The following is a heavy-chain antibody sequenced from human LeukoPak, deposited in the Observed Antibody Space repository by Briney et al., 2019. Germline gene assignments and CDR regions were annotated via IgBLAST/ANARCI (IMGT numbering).Heavy chain of an antibody. CDR2: ITYDGSNK. J-gene: IGHJ4*02. V-gene: IGHV3-30*03. D-gene: IGHD6-19*01. CDR1: GFTFSSYG. CDR3: HSFGTVAGGLFDY. Sequence: GGSLRLSCAASGFTFSSYGMHWVRQAPGKGLEWVAVITYDGSNKYYADSVKGRFTISRDNSKNTLYLQMNSLRAEDTAVYCCHSFGTVAGGLFDYWGQGTLVTVSS.